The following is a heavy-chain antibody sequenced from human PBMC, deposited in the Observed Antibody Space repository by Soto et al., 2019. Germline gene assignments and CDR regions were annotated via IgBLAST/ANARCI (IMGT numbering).Heavy chain of an antibody. CDR2: ISGKNGNT. Sequence: QVQLVQSGVEVKKPGASVKVSCKASGYTFISHGISWVRQAPGQGLEWLGRISGKNGNTNYAQKLQGGVTLTTDTSTSTAYMELRSLRSDDTAVYYCARVSSSIVVVPDYGMDVWGQGTTVTVSS. CDR1: GYTFISHG. D-gene: IGHD2-15*01. V-gene: IGHV1-18*04. CDR3: ARVSSSIVVVPDYGMDV. J-gene: IGHJ6*02.